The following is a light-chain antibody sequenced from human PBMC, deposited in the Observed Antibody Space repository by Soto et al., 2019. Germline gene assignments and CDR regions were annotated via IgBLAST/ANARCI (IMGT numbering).Light chain of an antibody. J-gene: IGKJ1*01. CDR3: MQALQTTWT. CDR1: QSLLHSNGYNY. CDR2: LGS. V-gene: IGKV2-28*01. Sequence: DIVMTQSPLSLPVTPGEPASISCRSSQSLLHSNGYNYLDWYLQKPGQSPQLLIYLGSNRASGVPDRFSGSASGTDFTLKISRVEAEDVGVSYCMQALQTTWTFGQRTKVDIK.